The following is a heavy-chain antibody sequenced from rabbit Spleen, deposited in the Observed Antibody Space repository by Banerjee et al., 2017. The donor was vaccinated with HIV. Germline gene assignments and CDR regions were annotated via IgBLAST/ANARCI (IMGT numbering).Heavy chain of an antibody. Sequence: QSLEESGGDLVKPGASLTLTCTASGFSFSNAYYMCWVRQAPGMGLEWIACIDIGSTDFTYFASWAKGRFTISKTSSTTVTLQMTSLTAADTATYFCARDTSSSFSSYGMDLWGPGTLVTVS. D-gene: IGHD1-1*01. CDR2: IDIGSTDFT. CDR1: GFSFSNAYY. J-gene: IGHJ6*01. CDR3: ARDTSSSFSSYGMDL. V-gene: IGHV1S40*01.